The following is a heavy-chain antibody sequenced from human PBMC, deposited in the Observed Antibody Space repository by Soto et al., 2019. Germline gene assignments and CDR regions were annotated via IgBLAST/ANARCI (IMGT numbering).Heavy chain of an antibody. CDR3: LRGDGDYYDGNGYLGRH. Sequence: EVQLVESGGGLVQPGGSLRLSCAASGFTFSTYWMHWVRQAPGKGLVWVSRIKNDGSGTYYVDSVEGRFTISRDKDKNTLYLQVDRLIGEDTALYYCLRGDGDYYDGNGYLGRHWGQGTLVTVSS. CDR2: IKNDGSGT. J-gene: IGHJ4*02. CDR1: GFTFSTYW. V-gene: IGHV3-74*01. D-gene: IGHD3-22*01.